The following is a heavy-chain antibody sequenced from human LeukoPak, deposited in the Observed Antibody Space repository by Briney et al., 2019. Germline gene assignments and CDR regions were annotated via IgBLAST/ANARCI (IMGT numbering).Heavy chain of an antibody. Sequence: SETLSLTCTVSGGSISSYYWSWIRQPPGKGLEWIGYIYYSGSTNYNPSLKSRVTISVDTSKNQFSLKLSSVTAADTAVYYCARHRMRRITVTASNDAFDIWGQGTMVTVSS. J-gene: IGHJ3*02. CDR2: IYYSGST. CDR3: ARHRMRRITVTASNDAFDI. CDR1: GGSISSYY. D-gene: IGHD4-11*01. V-gene: IGHV4-59*01.